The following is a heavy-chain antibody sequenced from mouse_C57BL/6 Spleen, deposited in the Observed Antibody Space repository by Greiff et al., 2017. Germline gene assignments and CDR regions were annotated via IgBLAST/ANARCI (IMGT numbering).Heavy chain of an antibody. V-gene: IGHV1-47*01. CDR3: ARGDYDYDEGFAY. CDR1: GYTFTTYP. D-gene: IGHD2-4*01. Sequence: VPLQQSGAELVKPGASVKMSCKASGYTFTTYPIEWMKQNHGKSLEWIGNFHPYNDDTKYNEKFKGKATLTVEKSSSTVYLELSRLTSDDSAVYYCARGDYDYDEGFAYWGQGTLVTVSA. J-gene: IGHJ3*01. CDR2: FHPYNDDT.